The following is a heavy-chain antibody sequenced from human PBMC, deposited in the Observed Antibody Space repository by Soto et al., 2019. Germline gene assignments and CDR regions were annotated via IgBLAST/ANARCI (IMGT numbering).Heavy chain of an antibody. Sequence: QVQLVQSGAEVKKPGASVKVSCKASGYTFTSYYMHWVRQAPGQGLEWMGIINPSGGSTSYAQKFQGRVTMTRDTSTSTVYMELSSLRSEDTAVYYCARDCPPRCSYGWPNWFDPWGQGTLVTVSA. CDR1: GYTFTSYY. J-gene: IGHJ5*02. V-gene: IGHV1-46*01. D-gene: IGHD5-18*01. CDR2: INPSGGST. CDR3: ARDCPPRCSYGWPNWFDP.